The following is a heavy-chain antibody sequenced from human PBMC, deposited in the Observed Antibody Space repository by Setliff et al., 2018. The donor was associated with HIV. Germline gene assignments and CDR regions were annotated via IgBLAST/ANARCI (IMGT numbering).Heavy chain of an antibody. CDR2: IYYTEIT. Sequence: PSETLSLTCTVSGGSLIGYYWSWIRQFPGKGLEWIGSIYYTEITNYNPSLKSRVTISVDTSKNQFSLKLSSVTAADTAVYYCARTAMARYYYYMDVWGKGTTVTVSS. V-gene: IGHV4-59*08. CDR3: ARTAMARYYYYMDV. CDR1: GGSLIGYY. J-gene: IGHJ6*03. D-gene: IGHD5-18*01.